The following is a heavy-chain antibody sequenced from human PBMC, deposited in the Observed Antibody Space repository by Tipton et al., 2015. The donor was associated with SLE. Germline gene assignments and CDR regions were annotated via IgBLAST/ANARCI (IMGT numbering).Heavy chain of an antibody. CDR2: INPGGGST. V-gene: IGHV1-46*02. CDR1: GYTFNSYY. Sequence: QLVQSGAEVKKPGASVKVSCKASGYTFNSYYIHWVRQAPGQGLEWMGIINPGGGSTTYSQKFQGRVTMTRDTSTSTVYMELSSLGSEDTAVYCCARVLQSGDAFDIWGQGTMVTVSS. J-gene: IGHJ3*02. CDR3: ARVLQSGDAFDI. D-gene: IGHD4-11*01.